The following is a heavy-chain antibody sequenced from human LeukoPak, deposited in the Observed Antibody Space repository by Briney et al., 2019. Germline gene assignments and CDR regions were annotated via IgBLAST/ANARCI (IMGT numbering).Heavy chain of an antibody. CDR1: GGSFSGYY. Sequence: PSETLSLTCAVYGGSFSGYYWSWIRQPPGKGLEWIGEINHSGSTNYNPSLKSRVTISVDTSKNQFSLKLSSVTAADTAVYYCARDPYFPYYYGMDVWGQGTTVTVS. J-gene: IGHJ6*02. CDR3: ARDPYFPYYYGMDV. CDR2: INHSGST. V-gene: IGHV4-34*01.